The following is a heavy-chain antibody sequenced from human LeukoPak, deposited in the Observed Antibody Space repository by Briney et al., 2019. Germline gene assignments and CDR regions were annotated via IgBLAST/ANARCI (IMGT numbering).Heavy chain of an antibody. D-gene: IGHD3-10*01. CDR2: VNHSGTT. CDR1: GGSFSDYH. V-gene: IGHV4-34*01. J-gene: IGHJ4*02. CDR3: ARGRVIADH. Sequence: PSETLSLTCAVYGGSFSDYHWSWIRQPPGKGLEWIGEVNHSGTTNYNPSLKSRVTISVDTSKNQFSLRLNSLTAADTAVYYCARGRVIADHWGQGTLLTVSS.